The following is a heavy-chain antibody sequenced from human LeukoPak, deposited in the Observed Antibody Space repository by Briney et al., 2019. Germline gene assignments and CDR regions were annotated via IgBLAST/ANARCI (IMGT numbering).Heavy chain of an antibody. CDR1: GFTVSSNY. Sequence: GGSLRLSCAASGFTVSSNYMSWVCQAPGKGLEWVANIKQDGSEKYYVDSVKGRFTISRDNAKNSLYLQMNSLRAEDTAVYYCARRYFDYWGQGTLVTVSS. CDR2: IKQDGSEK. V-gene: IGHV3-7*01. J-gene: IGHJ4*02. CDR3: ARRYFDY.